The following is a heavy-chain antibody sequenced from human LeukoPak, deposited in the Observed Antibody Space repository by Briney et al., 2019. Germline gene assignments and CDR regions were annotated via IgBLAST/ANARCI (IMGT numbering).Heavy chain of an antibody. CDR3: ARRYCSGGSCYSHFDY. V-gene: IGHV4-34*09. J-gene: IGHJ4*02. CDR2: INHSGST. D-gene: IGHD2-15*01. CDR1: GGSFSGYY. Sequence: PSETPSLTCAVYGGSFSGYYWSWIRQPPGKGLEWIGEINHSGSTYYNPSLKSRVTISVDTSKNQFSLKLSSVTAADTAVYYCARRYCSGGSCYSHFDYWGQGTLVTVSS.